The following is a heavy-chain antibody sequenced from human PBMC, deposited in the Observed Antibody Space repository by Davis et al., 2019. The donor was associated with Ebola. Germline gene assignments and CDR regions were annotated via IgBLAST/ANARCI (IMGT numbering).Heavy chain of an antibody. J-gene: IGHJ6*02. CDR1: GGSFSGYY. CDR3: ARGLDVDIVATINYYYYGMDV. D-gene: IGHD5-12*01. CDR2: INHSGST. Sequence: PSETLSLTCAVYGGSFSGYYWSWIRQPPGKGLEWIGEINHSGSTNYNPSLKSRVTISVDTSKNQFSLKLSSVTAADTAVYYCARGLDVDIVATINYYYYGMDVWGQGTTVTVSS. V-gene: IGHV4-34*01.